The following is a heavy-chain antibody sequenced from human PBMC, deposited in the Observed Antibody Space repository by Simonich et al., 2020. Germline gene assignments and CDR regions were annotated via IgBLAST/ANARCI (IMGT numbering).Heavy chain of an antibody. D-gene: IGHD6-13*01. Sequence: QVQLVQSGAEVKKPGASVKVSCKASGYTFTGYYMHWVRQAPGQGLEWMGWINPNRGGTNYAQKFQGRVPMTRNTSISTAYMELSRLRSDDTAVYYCARSHIAAAGTGYFQHWGQGTLVTVSS. V-gene: IGHV1-2*02. CDR3: ARSHIAAAGTGYFQH. J-gene: IGHJ1*01. CDR2: INPNRGGT. CDR1: GYTFTGYY.